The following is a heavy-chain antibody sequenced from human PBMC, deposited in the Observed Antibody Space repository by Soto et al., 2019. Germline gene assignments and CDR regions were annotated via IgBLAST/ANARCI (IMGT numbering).Heavy chain of an antibody. CDR3: AKEAGTDF. CDR1: GFTFSSYG. V-gene: IGHV3-30*18. Sequence: QVQLVESGGGVVQPGRSLRLSCAASGFTFSSYGMHWVRQAPGKGLEWVAVISYDGSNKYYADSVKGRFTISRDNSKNTLYRQMNSLRAEDTAVYYCAKEAGTDFWGQGTMVTVSS. J-gene: IGHJ3*01. D-gene: IGHD1-1*01. CDR2: ISYDGSNK.